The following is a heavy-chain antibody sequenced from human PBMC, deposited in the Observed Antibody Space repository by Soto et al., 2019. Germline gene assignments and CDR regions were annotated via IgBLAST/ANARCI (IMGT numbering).Heavy chain of an antibody. J-gene: IGHJ4*02. D-gene: IGHD2-2*03. V-gene: IGHV3-23*01. CDR1: GFTFSTNA. CDR3: AKVGYDTFGYYLRSFDC. CDR2: ISGSGNTI. Sequence: EVQLLESGGGLVQPGGSLRLSCATSGFTFSTNAMGWVRQAPGMGLEFVSLISGSGNTIYYADSVKGRLTISRDNSMNTVSLQMNSLRAEDTAVYYCAKVGYDTFGYYLRSFDCWGQGTLVTVSP.